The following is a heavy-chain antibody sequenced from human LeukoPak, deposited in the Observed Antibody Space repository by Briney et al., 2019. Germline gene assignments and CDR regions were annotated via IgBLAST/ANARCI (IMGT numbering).Heavy chain of an antibody. Sequence: PSETLSLTCTVSNYSISSGYYWSWIRQPPGKGLEWIGYIYYSGSTNYNPSLKSRVTISVDTSKNQFSLKLSSVTAADTAVYYCARGSAAAGGRDGVYYYYYYMDVWGKGTTVTVSS. J-gene: IGHJ6*03. CDR3: ARGSAAAGGRDGVYYYYYYMDV. CDR1: NYSISSGYY. V-gene: IGHV4-61*01. D-gene: IGHD6-13*01. CDR2: IYYSGST.